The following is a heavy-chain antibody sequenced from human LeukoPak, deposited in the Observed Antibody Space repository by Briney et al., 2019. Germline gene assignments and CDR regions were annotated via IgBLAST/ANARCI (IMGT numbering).Heavy chain of an antibody. CDR3: TRGRYGTLDY. D-gene: IGHD3-16*01. Sequence: SETLSLTCTVSGGSINSYYWSWIRQPSGKGLEWIGYIYYSGSTNYSPSLKSRVTISVDTSKDQFSLKLTSVTAADTAVYYCTRGRYGTLDYWGQGTLVTVSS. J-gene: IGHJ4*02. V-gene: IGHV4-59*08. CDR2: IYYSGST. CDR1: GGSINSYY.